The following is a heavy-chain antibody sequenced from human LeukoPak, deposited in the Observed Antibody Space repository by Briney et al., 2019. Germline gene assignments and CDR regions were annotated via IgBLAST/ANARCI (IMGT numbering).Heavy chain of an antibody. CDR1: GYTFTSYG. CDR2: ISAYNGNT. J-gene: IGHJ4*02. Sequence: ASVKVSCKSSGYTFTSYGISWVRRAPGQGLEWMGWISAYNGNTNYAQKLQGRVTMTTDTSTSTAYMELRSLRSDDTAVYYCARVKDPYDFWSGYYSWVDYWGQGTLVTVSS. D-gene: IGHD3-3*01. V-gene: IGHV1-18*01. CDR3: ARVKDPYDFWSGYYSWVDY.